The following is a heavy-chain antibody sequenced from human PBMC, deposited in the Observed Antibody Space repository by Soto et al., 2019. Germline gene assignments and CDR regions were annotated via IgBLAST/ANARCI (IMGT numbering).Heavy chain of an antibody. CDR1: GAPITSGAYS. CDR2: IYQSGST. J-gene: IGHJ5*02. V-gene: IGHV4-30-2*01. CDR3: ARDMSGGSSSDCYLSGWFDP. Sequence: QLQLRESGSGLVKPSQTLSLTCTVSGAPITSGAYSWSWIRQPPGKGLEWIGFIYQSGSTHYNPSLKSRVSISVERSKNHFSLQLTSRTAADTAVYYCARDMSGGSSSDCYLSGWFDPWGPGTLVTVSS. D-gene: IGHD2-21*02.